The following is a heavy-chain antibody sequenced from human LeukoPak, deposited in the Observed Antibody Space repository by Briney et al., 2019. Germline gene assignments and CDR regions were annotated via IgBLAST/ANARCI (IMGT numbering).Heavy chain of an antibody. Sequence: SETLSLTCAVYGGSFSGYYWSWIRQPPGKGLEWIGEINHSGSTNYNPSLKSRVTISVDTSKNQFSLKLYSVTAADTAVYYCARHFSNGWSDKWGQGTLVTVS. CDR3: ARHFSNGWSDK. CDR1: GGSFSGYY. J-gene: IGHJ4*02. D-gene: IGHD6-19*01. V-gene: IGHV4-34*01. CDR2: INHSGST.